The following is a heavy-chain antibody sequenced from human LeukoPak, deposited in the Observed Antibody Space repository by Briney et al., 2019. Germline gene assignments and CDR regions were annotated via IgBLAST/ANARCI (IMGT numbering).Heavy chain of an antibody. CDR3: TCSGVEGIPYYYYYYMDV. D-gene: IGHD2-15*01. Sequence: SETLSLTCAVSGYSISSGYYWGWIRQPPGKGLEWIGSIYHSGSTYYNPSLKGRVTISVDTSKNQFSLKLSSVTAAGTAVYYCTCSGVEGIPYYYYYYMDVWGKGTTVTVSS. CDR2: IYHSGST. CDR1: GYSISSGYY. J-gene: IGHJ6*03. V-gene: IGHV4-38-2*01.